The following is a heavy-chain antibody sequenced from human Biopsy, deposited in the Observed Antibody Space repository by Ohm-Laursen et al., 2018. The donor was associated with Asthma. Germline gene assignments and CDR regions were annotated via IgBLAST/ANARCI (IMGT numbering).Heavy chain of an antibody. CDR2: ISVYNGNT. J-gene: IGHJ6*02. CDR3: AWAVDYSHYYGIDV. CDR1: GYTFNSAG. Sequence: ATVKISCMASGYTFNSAGITWVRQAPGQGLEWMGWISVYNGNTKVAQKLQDRVTMITDTSTSTAYMELRSLRSDDTAVYFCAWAVDYSHYYGIDVWGQGTTVTVS. D-gene: IGHD3-10*01. V-gene: IGHV1-18*01.